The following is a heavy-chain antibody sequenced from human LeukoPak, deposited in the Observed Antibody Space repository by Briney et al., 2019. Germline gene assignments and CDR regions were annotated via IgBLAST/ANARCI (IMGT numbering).Heavy chain of an antibody. V-gene: IGHV4-30-2*01. CDR3: AQCQLPSNHAFDI. CDR2: IYHSGST. CDR1: GGSISSGGYY. Sequence: PSETLSLTCTVSGGSISSGGYYWSWIRQPPGKGLEWIGYIYHSGSTYYNPSLKSRVTISVDTSKNQFSLKLSSVTAADTAVYYCAQCQLPSNHAFDIWGQGTMVTVSS. J-gene: IGHJ3*02. D-gene: IGHD2-2*01.